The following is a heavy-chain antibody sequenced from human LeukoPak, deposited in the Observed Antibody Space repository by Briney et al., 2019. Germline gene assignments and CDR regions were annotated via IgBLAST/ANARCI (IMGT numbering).Heavy chain of an antibody. CDR2: LNHSGST. CDR3: ARYAMSTFDY. CDR1: GGSFSGYY. D-gene: IGHD2-8*01. V-gene: IGHV4-34*01. Sequence: SSETLSLTCAVYGGSFSGYYWSWIRQPPGKGLEWIGELNHSGSTNYNPSLKSRVTISVDTSKNQFSLKLSSVTAADTAVYYCARYAMSTFDYWGQGTLVTVSS. J-gene: IGHJ4*02.